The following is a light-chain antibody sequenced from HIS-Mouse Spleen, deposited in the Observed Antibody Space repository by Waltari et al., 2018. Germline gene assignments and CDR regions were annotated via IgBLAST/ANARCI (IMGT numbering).Light chain of an antibody. CDR2: DVS. Sequence: QSALTQPRSVSGSPGQSVTISCTGTSSDVGGYNYVSWYQQHPGKAPKLMIYDVSNRPSGVPDRVSGSKSGNTASLTISGLQAEDEADYYCCSYAGSFYVFGTGTKVTVL. V-gene: IGLV2-11*01. CDR1: SSDVGGYNY. J-gene: IGLJ1*01. CDR3: CSYAGSFYV.